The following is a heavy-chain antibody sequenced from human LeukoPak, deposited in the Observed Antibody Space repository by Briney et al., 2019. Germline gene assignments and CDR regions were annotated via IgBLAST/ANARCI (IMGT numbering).Heavy chain of an antibody. V-gene: IGHV3-48*04. Sequence: GGSLRLSCAASGFTFSSYGMSWVRQAPGKGLEWVSGISWNSGSIVYADSVKGRFTISRDNAKNSLYLQMNSLRAEDTAVYYCAGEMATTSLDAFDYWGQGTLVTVSS. J-gene: IGHJ4*02. CDR1: GFTFSSYG. CDR3: AGEMATTSLDAFDY. CDR2: ISWNSGSI. D-gene: IGHD5-24*01.